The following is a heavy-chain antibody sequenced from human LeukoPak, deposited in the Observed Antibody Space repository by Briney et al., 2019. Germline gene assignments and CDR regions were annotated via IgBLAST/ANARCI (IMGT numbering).Heavy chain of an antibody. D-gene: IGHD1-26*01. CDR1: GASLSSTSNY. V-gene: IGHV4-39*01. J-gene: IGHJ4*02. Sequence: SETLSLTCSVSGASLSSTSNYWGWIRQPPGKGLEWIVSIYYSGSNSYHPPFKSRVTISAGTSNRQFALELSSGTAADTAVYYGARNTGSYIGYWGQGTLVTVSS. CDR2: IYYSGSN. CDR3: ARNTGSYIGY.